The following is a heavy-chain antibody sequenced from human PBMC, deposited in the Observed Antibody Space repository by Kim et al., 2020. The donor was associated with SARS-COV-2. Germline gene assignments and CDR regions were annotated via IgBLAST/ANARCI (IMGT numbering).Heavy chain of an antibody. Sequence: SETLSLTCTVSGGSISSYYWSWIRQPPGKGPEWIGYIYYSGSTNYNPSLKSRVTISVDTSKNQFSLKLSSVTAADTAVYYCARRKVYSSSSPGWVFYGMDVWGQGTTGTVSS. CDR1: GGSISSYY. V-gene: IGHV4-59*08. CDR3: ARRKVYSSSSPGWVFYGMDV. CDR2: IYYSGST. D-gene: IGHD6-6*01. J-gene: IGHJ6*02.